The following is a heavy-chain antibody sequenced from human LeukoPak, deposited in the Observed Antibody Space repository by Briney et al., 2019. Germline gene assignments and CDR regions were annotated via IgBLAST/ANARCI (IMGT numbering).Heavy chain of an antibody. V-gene: IGHV4-30-4*01. D-gene: IGHD3-10*01. CDR2: IYYSGST. J-gene: IGHJ3*02. Sequence: PSETLSLTCTVSGGSISSGDYYWRWIRQPPGKGLEWIGYIYYSGSTYYNPSLKSRVTISVDTSKNQFSLKLSSVTAADTAVYYCARVLLWFGELYTHAFDIWGQGTMVTVSS. CDR1: GGSISSGDYY. CDR3: ARVLLWFGELYTHAFDI.